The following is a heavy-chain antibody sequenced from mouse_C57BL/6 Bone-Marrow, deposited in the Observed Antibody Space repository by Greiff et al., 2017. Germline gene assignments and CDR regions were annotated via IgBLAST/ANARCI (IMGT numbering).Heavy chain of an antibody. CDR3: ARPSIYSVIDY. J-gene: IGHJ4*01. D-gene: IGHD1-1*01. Sequence: VQLQQSGAELARPGASVKLSCKASGYTFTSYGISWVKQRTGQGLEWIGEIYPRSGNTYYNEKFKGKDTLTADKSSSTAYMELRSLTSEDSAVYFCARPSIYSVIDYWGQGTSLTVSS. CDR1: GYTFTSYG. V-gene: IGHV1-81*01. CDR2: IYPRSGNT.